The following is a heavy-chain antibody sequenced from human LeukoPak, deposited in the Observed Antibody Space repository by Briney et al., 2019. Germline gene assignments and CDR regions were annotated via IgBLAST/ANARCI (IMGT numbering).Heavy chain of an antibody. CDR3: ARGFATMVRGVVLDF. D-gene: IGHD3-10*01. V-gene: IGHV4-34*01. CDR2: IYHSGRT. CDR1: SGSFSGYY. J-gene: IGHJ4*02. Sequence: SETLSLTCAVYSGSFSGYYGSWIRQPPGKGLECGWEIYHSGRTNYNPSLKSRVTISVDPSKNQFSLKLNSVTAADTAVYYCARGFATMVRGVVLDFWGQGTLVTVSS.